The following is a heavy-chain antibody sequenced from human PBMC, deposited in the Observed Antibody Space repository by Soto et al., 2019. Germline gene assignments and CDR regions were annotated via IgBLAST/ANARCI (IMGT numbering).Heavy chain of an antibody. D-gene: IGHD3-3*01. CDR3: ARATIFGVVKGQDAFDI. J-gene: IGHJ3*02. Sequence: GESLKISCKGSRYSFTTYWIGWVRQMPGKGLEWLGIIYLVDSDTRYSPSFQGQVTISADKSISTAYLQWSSLKASDTSIYYCARATIFGVVKGQDAFDIWGQGTMVTVSS. V-gene: IGHV5-51*01. CDR2: IYLVDSDT. CDR1: RYSFTTYW.